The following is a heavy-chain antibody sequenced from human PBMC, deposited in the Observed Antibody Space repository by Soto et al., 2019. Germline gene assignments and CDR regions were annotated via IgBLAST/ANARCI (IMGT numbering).Heavy chain of an antibody. V-gene: IGHV4-31*03. CDR1: GGSISSGGYY. CDR3: AIQSSSWYGKDNWFDP. Sequence: SETLSLTCTVSGGSISSGGYYWSWILQHPVKGLEWIGYIYYSGSTYYNPSLKSRVTISVDTSKNQFSLKLSSVTAADTAVYYCAIQSSSWYGKDNWFDPWGQGTLVTVSS. CDR2: IYYSGST. J-gene: IGHJ5*02. D-gene: IGHD6-13*01.